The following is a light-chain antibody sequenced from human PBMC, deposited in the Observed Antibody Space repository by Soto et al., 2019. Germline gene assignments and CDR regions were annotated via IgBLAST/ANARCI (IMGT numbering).Light chain of an antibody. Sequence: QSVLTQPPSVSGSPGQSVAISCTGTSSDVGSYNRVSWYQQPPGTAPKLMIYDVSSRPSEVPDRFSGSKSGNTASLTISGLQAEDEADYYCSSFTTSSTYVFGTGTQLTVL. CDR2: DVS. CDR3: SSFTTSSTYV. J-gene: IGLJ1*01. V-gene: IGLV2-18*02. CDR1: SSDVGSYNR.